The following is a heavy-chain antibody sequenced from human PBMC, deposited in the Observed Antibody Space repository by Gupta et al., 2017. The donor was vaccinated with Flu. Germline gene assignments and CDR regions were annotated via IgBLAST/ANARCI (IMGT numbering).Heavy chain of an antibody. V-gene: IGHV1-46*04. Sequence: QVQLVQSGAEVKKPGASVKISCKASGNTLITSSIHWVRQAPGQVLDCMGIIKPSGGRVKYAQKGQGKITMTTETNTSIVSMELSRLKYAQKDVYYCAKVKCNSGYDSYHLDVWVKGATVNVS. CDR2: IKPSGGRV. CDR1: GNTLITSS. CDR3: AKVKCNSGYDSYHLDV. D-gene: IGHD6-25*01. J-gene: IGHJ6*03.